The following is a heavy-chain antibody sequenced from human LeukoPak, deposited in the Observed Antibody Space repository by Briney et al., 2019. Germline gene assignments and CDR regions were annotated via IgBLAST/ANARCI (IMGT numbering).Heavy chain of an antibody. V-gene: IGHV3-21*01. CDR3: VHILTGYVNAL. Sequence: RTGGSLRLSCAASGFTFSSYSMNWVRQAPGKGLEWVSSISSSSSYIYYADSAKGRFTISRDNAKNSLYLQMNSLRAEDTAVYYCVHILTGYVNALWGQGTLVTVSS. D-gene: IGHD3-9*01. CDR2: ISSSSSYI. CDR1: GFTFSSYS. J-gene: IGHJ4*02.